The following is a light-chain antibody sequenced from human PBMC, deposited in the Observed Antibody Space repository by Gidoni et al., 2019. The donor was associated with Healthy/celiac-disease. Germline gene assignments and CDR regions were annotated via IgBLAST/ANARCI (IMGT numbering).Light chain of an antibody. V-gene: IGKV3-11*01. Sequence: EIVLTQSPATLSLSPGERATLSCRASQSVSSYLAWYQQKPGQAPRLLIYDASNRATGIPARFSGSGSGTDFTLTISSREPEDFAVYYCQQRSTWPSTFGQGTKVEIK. CDR1: QSVSSY. J-gene: IGKJ1*01. CDR2: DAS. CDR3: QQRSTWPST.